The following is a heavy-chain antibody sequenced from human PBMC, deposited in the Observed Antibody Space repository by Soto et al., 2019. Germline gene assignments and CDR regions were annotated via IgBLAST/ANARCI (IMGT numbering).Heavy chain of an antibody. CDR1: GGSISSYY. CDR2: IYYSGST. Sequence: QVQLQESGPGLVKPSETLSLTCTVSGGSISSYYWSWIRQPPGKGLEWIGYIYYSGSTNYNPSLKSRVTISVDTSKNQFSLKLSSVTAADTAVYYCARDLRLRWYPDAFDIWGQGTMVTVSS. D-gene: IGHD4-17*01. CDR3: ARDLRLRWYPDAFDI. V-gene: IGHV4-59*01. J-gene: IGHJ3*02.